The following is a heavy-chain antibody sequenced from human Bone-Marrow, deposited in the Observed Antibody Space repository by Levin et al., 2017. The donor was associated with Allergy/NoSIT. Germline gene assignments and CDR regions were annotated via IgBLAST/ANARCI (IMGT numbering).Heavy chain of an antibody. D-gene: IGHD3-22*01. CDR2: MSYDGRNK. CDR1: GFTFTGFA. J-gene: IGHJ4*02. V-gene: IGHV3-30*04. CDR3: ARDEGDGSGYIGYSFDL. Sequence: RSGGSLRLSCEASGFTFTGFALHWVRQAPGKGLEWVAVMSYDGRNKFYADSVKGRFTISRDNSTNTLFLQMDSLRVEDTALYYCARDEGDGSGYIGYSFDLWGQGTLVTVSS.